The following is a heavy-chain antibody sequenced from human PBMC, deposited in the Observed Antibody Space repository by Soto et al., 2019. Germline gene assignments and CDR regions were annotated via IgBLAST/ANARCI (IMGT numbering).Heavy chain of an antibody. D-gene: IGHD3-22*01. CDR2: IYTGGTT. CDR1: GGSISTYY. Sequence: ETLSLTCTVSGGSISTYYWNWIRQPAGKGLEWIGHIYTGGTTNYNPSLKSRVTMSLDTSKNQFSLKLSSVTAADTAVYYCARALDYSDSSGYYYHDAFDIWGQGTMVTVSS. CDR3: ARALDYSDSSGYYYHDAFDI. V-gene: IGHV4-4*07. J-gene: IGHJ3*02.